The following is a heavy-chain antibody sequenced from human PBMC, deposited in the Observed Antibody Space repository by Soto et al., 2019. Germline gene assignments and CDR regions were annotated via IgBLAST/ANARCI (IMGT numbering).Heavy chain of an antibody. V-gene: IGHV4-30-4*01. D-gene: IGHD3-16*01. CDR1: GGSTSSDNY. J-gene: IGHJ4*02. Sequence: SETLSLTCTVSGGSTSSDNYWSWIRQPPGKGLEWIGHIYYSGNTDYNPSLRSRLAISIDTSKNQFSLKLSSATAADTAVYFCAREGGESSDGLYYFDSWGQGSLVTVSS. CDR2: IYYSGNT. CDR3: AREGGESSDGLYYFDS.